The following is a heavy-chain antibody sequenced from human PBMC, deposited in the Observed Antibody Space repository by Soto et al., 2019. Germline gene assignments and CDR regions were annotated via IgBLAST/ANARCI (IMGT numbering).Heavy chain of an antibody. V-gene: IGHV4-59*01. CDR3: ARRYGGTFDY. CDR1: GGSISSYY. CDR2: IYYSGST. J-gene: IGHJ4*02. D-gene: IGHD3-16*01. Sequence: QVQLQESGPGLVKPSETLSLTCTASGGSISSYYWSWIRQPPGKGLEWIGDIYYSGSTNYNPSLKSRVTIAVDTSKNQFSLKLSSVTAADTAVYYCARRYGGTFDYWGQGTLVTVSS.